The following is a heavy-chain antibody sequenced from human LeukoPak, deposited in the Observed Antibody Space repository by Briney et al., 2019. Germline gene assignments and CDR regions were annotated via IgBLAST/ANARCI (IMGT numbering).Heavy chain of an antibody. V-gene: IGHV4-39*01. CDR2: IYYSGST. Sequence: SETLSLTCAVYGGSFSGYYWGWIRQPPGKGLEWIGSIYYSGSTYYNPSLKSRVTISVDTSKNQFSLKLSSVTAADTAVYYCARLPLPQYYYDSSGYYKDYWGQGTLVTVSS. CDR1: GGSFSGYY. J-gene: IGHJ4*02. CDR3: ARLPLPQYYYDSSGYYKDY. D-gene: IGHD3-22*01.